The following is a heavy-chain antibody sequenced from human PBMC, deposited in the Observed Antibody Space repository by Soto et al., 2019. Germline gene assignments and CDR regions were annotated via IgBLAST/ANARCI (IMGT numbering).Heavy chain of an antibody. CDR1: GFTFCDYA. Sequence: GGSLRLSCTASGFTFCDYAMSWFRQAPGKGLEWVGFIRSKAYGGTTEYAASVKGRFTISRDDSKSIAYLQMNSLKTEGTAVYYCLFDTKGYYYYGMDGWGQGTTVIVSS. J-gene: IGHJ6*01. CDR2: IRSKAYGGTT. CDR3: LFDTKGYYYYGMDG. V-gene: IGHV3-49*03. D-gene: IGHD3-3*01.